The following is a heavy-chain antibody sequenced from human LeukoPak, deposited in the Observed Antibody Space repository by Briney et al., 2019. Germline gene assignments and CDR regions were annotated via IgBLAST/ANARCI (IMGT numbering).Heavy chain of an antibody. J-gene: IGHJ5*02. D-gene: IGHD6-19*01. CDR2: IYPGDSDT. V-gene: IGHV5-51*01. CDR1: GYSFTSQW. Sequence: GESLKISFKGSGYSFTSQWIGWVRQMPGKGLEWMGIIYPGDSDTRYSPSFQGQVTISADKSISTAYLQWSSLKASDTAMYYCARLGEEWLVHNWFDPWGQGTLVTVSS. CDR3: ARLGEEWLVHNWFDP.